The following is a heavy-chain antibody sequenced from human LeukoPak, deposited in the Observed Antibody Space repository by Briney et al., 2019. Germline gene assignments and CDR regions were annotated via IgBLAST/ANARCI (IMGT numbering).Heavy chain of an antibody. CDR2: ISSSSSYI. Sequence: GGSLRLSCAASGFTFSSYAMSWVRQASGKGLEWVSSISSSSSYIYYADSVKGRFTISRDNAKNSLYLQMNSLRAEDTAVYYCARDGEWLPGIFDYWGQGTLVTVSS. V-gene: IGHV3-21*01. D-gene: IGHD3-3*01. J-gene: IGHJ4*02. CDR1: GFTFSSYA. CDR3: ARDGEWLPGIFDY.